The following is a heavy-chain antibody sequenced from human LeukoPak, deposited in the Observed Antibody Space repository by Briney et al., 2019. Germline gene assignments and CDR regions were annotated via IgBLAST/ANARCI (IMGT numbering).Heavy chain of an antibody. CDR3: ARTVSSGWLGGDALDI. D-gene: IGHD6-19*01. J-gene: IGHJ3*02. CDR1: VYTVTSYG. Sequence: ASVKRSCTASVYTVTSYGISWVRQAPGPGQEWMGWISAYNGNTNYAQKLQGRVTMTTDTSTSTAYMELRSLRSDDTAVYYCARTVSSGWLGGDALDIWGQGTMVTVSS. V-gene: IGHV1-18*01. CDR2: ISAYNGNT.